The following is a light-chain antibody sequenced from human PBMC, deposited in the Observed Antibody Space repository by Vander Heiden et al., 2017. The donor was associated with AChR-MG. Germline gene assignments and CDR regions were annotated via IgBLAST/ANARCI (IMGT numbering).Light chain of an antibody. J-gene: IGLJ3*02. CDR1: NYNIGAGYG. CDR2: RSV. Sequence: QSVLTQPPSVSGAPGQRVTIPCVGTNYNIGAGYGVQWYRHLPGAAPKVLIFRSVDRPSGVPDRFSGSKSGTSASLAITGLPAEDEAVYYCQSYDNGLSGWVFGGGTKVTGL. V-gene: IGLV1-40*01. CDR3: QSYDNGLSGWV.